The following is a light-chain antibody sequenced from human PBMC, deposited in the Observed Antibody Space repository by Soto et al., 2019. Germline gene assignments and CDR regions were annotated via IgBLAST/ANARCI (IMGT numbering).Light chain of an antibody. J-gene: IGKJ5*01. Sequence: DIVMTQSPLSPPVTPGEPASISCRSSQSLLHTDGYNYLDWYLQKSGQSPQLLIYLGSNRASGVPDRFSGSGSGTDFTLKISRVEAEDVGVYYCMQALQSPVTFGQGTRLDIK. CDR1: QSLLHTDGYNY. V-gene: IGKV2-28*01. CDR3: MQALQSPVT. CDR2: LGS.